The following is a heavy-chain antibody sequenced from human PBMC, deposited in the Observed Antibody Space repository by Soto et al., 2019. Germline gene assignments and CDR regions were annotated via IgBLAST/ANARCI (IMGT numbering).Heavy chain of an antibody. CDR1: GFDFNDYW. Sequence: EVQLVESGGGVVQPGGSLRLSCATSGFDFNDYWIHWVRQVPGEGLVWISRINGFATHGDYAESVQGRFTITRDFAERTVYLQMNNLRDDDTAIYYCARIGFVGEGDFWGQGILVSVSS. J-gene: IGHJ4*02. CDR2: INGFATHG. D-gene: IGHD3-16*01. CDR3: ARIGFVGEGDF. V-gene: IGHV3-74*01.